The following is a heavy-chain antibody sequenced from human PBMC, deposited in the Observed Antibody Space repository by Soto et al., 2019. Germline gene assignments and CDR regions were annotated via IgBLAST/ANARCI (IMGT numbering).Heavy chain of an antibody. CDR3: ASEGGIEVYYGMDV. Sequence: ASVKVSCKASGYTFTSYAMHWVRRAPGQRLEWMGWINAGNGNTKYSQKFQGRVTITRDTSASTAYMELSSLRSEDTAVYYCASEGGIEVYYGMDVWGQGTTVTVSS. CDR1: GYTFTSYA. D-gene: IGHD2-21*01. V-gene: IGHV1-3*01. J-gene: IGHJ6*02. CDR2: INAGNGNT.